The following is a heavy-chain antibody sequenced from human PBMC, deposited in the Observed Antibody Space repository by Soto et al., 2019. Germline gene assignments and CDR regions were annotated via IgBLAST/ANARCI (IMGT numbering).Heavy chain of an antibody. CDR3: ARGTVYYYMDV. Sequence: SETLSLTCAVYGGSFSGYYWSWIRQPPGKGLEWIGEINHSGSTNYNPSLKSRVTISVDTSKNRFSLKLSSVTAADTAVYYCARGTVYYYMDVWGKGTTVTVSS. CDR1: GGSFSGYY. D-gene: IGHD4-17*01. CDR2: INHSGST. V-gene: IGHV4-34*01. J-gene: IGHJ6*03.